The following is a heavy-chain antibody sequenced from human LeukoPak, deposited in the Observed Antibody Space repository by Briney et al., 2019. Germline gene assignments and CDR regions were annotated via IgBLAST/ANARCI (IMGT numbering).Heavy chain of an antibody. J-gene: IGHJ4*02. CDR2: MNGEGTII. CDR3: ATARNFRFEY. V-gene: IGHV3-74*01. CDR1: GLTFRTTW. Sequence: GGSLRLCCATSGLTFRTTWMHWVRQAPGKGLMWVSRMNGEGTIIDYADSVKGRFTVSRDYAKNTLFLQMNNLRTEDTALYFCATARNFRFEYWGQGSLVIVSA. D-gene: IGHD1-7*01.